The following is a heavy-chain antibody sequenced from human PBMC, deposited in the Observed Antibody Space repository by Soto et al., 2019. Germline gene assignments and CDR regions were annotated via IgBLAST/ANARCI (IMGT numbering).Heavy chain of an antibody. V-gene: IGHV4-30-4*01. CDR3: ARVSGSSSSDVFDY. CDR1: GGSISSGDYY. Sequence: PSETLSLTCTVSGGSISSGDYYWSWIRQPPGKGLEWIGYIYYSGSTYYNPSLKSRVTISVDTSKNQFSLKLSSVTAADTAVYYCARVSGSSSSDVFDYWGQGTLVTVSP. J-gene: IGHJ4*02. D-gene: IGHD6-6*01. CDR2: IYYSGST.